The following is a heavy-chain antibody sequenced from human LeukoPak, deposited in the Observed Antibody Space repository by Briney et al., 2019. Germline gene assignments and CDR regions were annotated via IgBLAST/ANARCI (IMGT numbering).Heavy chain of an antibody. J-gene: IGHJ4*02. CDR2: IKQDGSEK. CDR3: ARDSSSGWGHFDY. V-gene: IGHV3-7*01. CDR1: GFTFSSYW. D-gene: IGHD6-19*01. Sequence: PGGSLRLSCAASGFTFSSYWMSWVRQAPGKGLEWVANIKQDGSEKYYVDSVKGRFTISRDNAKNSLYLQMNSLRAEDTAVYYCARDSSSGWGHFDYWSQGTLVTVSS.